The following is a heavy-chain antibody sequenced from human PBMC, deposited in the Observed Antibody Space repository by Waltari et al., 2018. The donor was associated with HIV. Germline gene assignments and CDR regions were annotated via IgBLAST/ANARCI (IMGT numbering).Heavy chain of an antibody. V-gene: IGHV4-39*07. CDR2: IYYLGST. J-gene: IGHJ4*02. CDR1: GGSISSSSYY. CDR3: ARAPGGDYGDLYYFDY. D-gene: IGHD4-17*01. Sequence: QLQLQESGPGLVKPSETLSPPCTVSGGSISSSSYYWGCIRQPQGKGREWIGSIYYLGSTYYNPSLKSRVTISVDTSKNQFSLKLSSVTAADTAVYYCARAPGGDYGDLYYFDYWGQGTLVTVSS.